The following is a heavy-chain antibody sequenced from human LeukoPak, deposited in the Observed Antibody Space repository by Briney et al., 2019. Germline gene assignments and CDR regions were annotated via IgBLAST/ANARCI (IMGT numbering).Heavy chain of an antibody. CDR2: IYHRRST. V-gene: IGHV4-39*07. J-gene: IGHJ4*02. CDR3: ARGTSNCWDHYFDS. Sequence: SESLSLTCTVPGGSIRRADYYWGWVRQSAGRGLEWVASIYHRRSTYYNPSLQSRVTKSVDPSKNQFSLRLTSVTAADTAVYFCARGTSNCWDHYFDSWGQGTQVTVSS. CDR1: GGSIRRADYY. D-gene: IGHD6-19*01.